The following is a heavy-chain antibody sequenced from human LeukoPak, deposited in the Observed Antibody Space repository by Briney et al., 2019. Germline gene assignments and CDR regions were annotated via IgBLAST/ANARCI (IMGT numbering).Heavy chain of an antibody. CDR2: ISSNGGST. CDR3: VKDSCSGGSCHSFHP. Sequence: HPGGSLRLSCSASGFTFSSYAMHWVRQAPGKGLEYVSAISSNGGSTYYADSVKGRFTISRDNSKNTLYLQMSSLRAEDTAVYYCVKDSCSGGSCHSFHPWGQGTLVTVSS. V-gene: IGHV3-64D*06. CDR1: GFTFSSYA. J-gene: IGHJ5*02. D-gene: IGHD2-15*01.